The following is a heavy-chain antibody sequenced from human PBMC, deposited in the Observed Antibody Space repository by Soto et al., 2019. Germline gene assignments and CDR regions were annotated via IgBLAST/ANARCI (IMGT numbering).Heavy chain of an antibody. CDR2: ISYDGSNK. Sequence: GGSLRLSCAASGFTFSSYGMHWVRQAPGKGLEWGAVISYDGSNKYYADSVKGRFTISRDNSKNTLYLQMNSLRAEDTAVYYCAKDSTTPDYGDYVFDYWGQGTLVTVSS. D-gene: IGHD4-17*01. V-gene: IGHV3-30*18. J-gene: IGHJ4*02. CDR1: GFTFSSYG. CDR3: AKDSTTPDYGDYVFDY.